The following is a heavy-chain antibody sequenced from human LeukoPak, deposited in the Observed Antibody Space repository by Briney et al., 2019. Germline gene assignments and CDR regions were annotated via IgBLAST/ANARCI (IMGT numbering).Heavy chain of an antibody. Sequence: GGSLRLSCAASGFTFSSYEMNWARQAPGKGLEWVSYISSSGSTIYYADSVKGRFTISRDNAKNTLYLQMNSLRAEDTAVYYRARWQQLVVNWFDPWGQGTLVTVSS. J-gene: IGHJ5*02. V-gene: IGHV3-48*03. CDR3: ARWQQLVVNWFDP. D-gene: IGHD6-13*01. CDR1: GFTFSSYE. CDR2: ISSSGSTI.